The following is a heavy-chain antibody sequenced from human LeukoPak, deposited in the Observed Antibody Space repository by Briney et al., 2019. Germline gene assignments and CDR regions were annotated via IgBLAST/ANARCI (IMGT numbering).Heavy chain of an antibody. CDR3: ATEQESSGWYGQFDY. J-gene: IGHJ4*02. D-gene: IGHD6-19*01. V-gene: IGHV3-23*01. Sequence: GGSLGVSCAASGFTFSSYAMSWVRQVPGKGLEWVSGISGSGRNTYYADSVKGRFTTSRDNSKNTVYLQMNSLRAEDTAVYYCATEQESSGWYGQFDYCGQGTLVTVSS. CDR1: GFTFSSYA. CDR2: ISGSGRNT.